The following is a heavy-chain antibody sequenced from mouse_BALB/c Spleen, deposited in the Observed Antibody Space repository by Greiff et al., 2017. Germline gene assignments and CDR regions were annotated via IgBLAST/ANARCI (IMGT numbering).Heavy chain of an antibody. V-gene: IGHV6-6*02. J-gene: IGHJ1*01. CDR1: GFTFSNYW. D-gene: IGHD3-1*01. CDR2: IRLKSNNYAT. Sequence: DVKLVESGGGLVQPGGSMKLSCVASGFTFSNYWMNWVRQSPEKGLEWVAEIRLKSNNYATHYAESVKGRFTISRDDSKSSVYLQMNNLRAEDTGIYYCTRRYRGWYFDVWGAGTTVTVSS. CDR3: TRRYRGWYFDV.